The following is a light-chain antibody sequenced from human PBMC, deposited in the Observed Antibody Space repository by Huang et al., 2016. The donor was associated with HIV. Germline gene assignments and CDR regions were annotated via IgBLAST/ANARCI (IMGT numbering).Light chain of an antibody. J-gene: IGKJ2*01. CDR1: QSVSSNY. CDR3: QQYGNYLET. V-gene: IGKV3-20*01. Sequence: ETVLTQSPGTLSLSPGERATLSCRASQSVSSNYLAWYQQKPGQAPRLLIYGASSRATGIPDRFSGSGSGTDFTLTITRREPGDFAVYYCQQYGNYLETFGQGTNLEIK. CDR2: GAS.